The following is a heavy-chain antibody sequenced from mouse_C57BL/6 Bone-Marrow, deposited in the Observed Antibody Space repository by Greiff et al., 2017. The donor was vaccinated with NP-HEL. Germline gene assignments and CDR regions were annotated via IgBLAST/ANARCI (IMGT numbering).Heavy chain of an antibody. D-gene: IGHD1-1*01. V-gene: IGHV14-4*01. CDR1: GFNIKDDY. CDR2: LDPENGDT. CDR3: TIDYYGSPYFDY. Sequence: EVKLQESGAELVRPGASVKLSCTASGFNIKDDYMHWVKQRPEQGLEWIGWLDPENGDTEYASKFQGKATITADTSSNTAYLQLSSLTSEDTAVYYCTIDYYGSPYFDYWGQGTTLTVSS. J-gene: IGHJ2*01.